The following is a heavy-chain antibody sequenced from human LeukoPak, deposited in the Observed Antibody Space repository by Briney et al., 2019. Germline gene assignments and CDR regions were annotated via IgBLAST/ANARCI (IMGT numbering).Heavy chain of an antibody. J-gene: IGHJ5*02. CDR3: AKVSGVARGENWFDP. CDR1: GFTFSSYA. D-gene: IGHD3-10*01. CDR2: ISGSGGST. V-gene: IGHV3-23*01. Sequence: GGSLRLSCAASGFTFSSYAMSWVRQAPGKGLEWVSAISGSGGSTYYADSVKGRFTISRDNSKNTLYLQMNSLRAEDTAVYYCAKVSGVARGENWFDPWGQGTLVTVSS.